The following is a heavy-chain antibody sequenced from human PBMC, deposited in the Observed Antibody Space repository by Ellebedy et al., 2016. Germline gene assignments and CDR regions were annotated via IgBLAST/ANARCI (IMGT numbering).Heavy chain of an antibody. J-gene: IGHJ4*02. CDR1: GFTFSDYY. D-gene: IGHD3-3*01. CDR3: ARSNVLRFLEWLPHFDY. CDR2: ISSSGSTI. Sequence: GESLKISXAASGFTFSDYYMSWIRQAPGKGLEWVSYISSSGSTIYYADSVKGRFTISRDNAKNSLYLQMNSLRAEDTAVYYCARSNVLRFLEWLPHFDYWGQGTLVTVSS. V-gene: IGHV3-11*01.